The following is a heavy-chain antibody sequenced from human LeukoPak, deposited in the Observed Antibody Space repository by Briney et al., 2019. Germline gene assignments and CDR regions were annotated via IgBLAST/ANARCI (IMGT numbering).Heavy chain of an antibody. CDR3: KSENYGMHV. CDR2: TRNSGSSN. J-gene: IGHJ6*02. Sequence: GGSLRLSCTASGFTLSTFEVQRVRPAPGKRPEGASYTRNSGSSNSYADSVKGRFTISRHNAKDSAFLQRNSLRVEDTDVYYCKSENYGMHVWGQGTTVTLSS. CDR1: GFTLSTFE. V-gene: IGHV3-48*03.